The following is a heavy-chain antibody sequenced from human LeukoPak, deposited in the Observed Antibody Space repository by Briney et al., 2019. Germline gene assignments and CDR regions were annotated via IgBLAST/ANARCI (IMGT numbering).Heavy chain of an antibody. CDR1: GFTFSSYG. J-gene: IGHJ4*02. CDR2: IWCDGSNK. CDR3: TRVDWNRSFADY. V-gene: IGHV3-33*01. Sequence: GRSLRLSCAASGFTFSSYGMHWVRQAPGKGQEWVAVIWCDGSNKYYADSVKGRFTISRDNAKNSLLLQMNSLRAEDTAVYFCTRVDWNRSFADYWGQGTLVTVSS. D-gene: IGHD1-1*01.